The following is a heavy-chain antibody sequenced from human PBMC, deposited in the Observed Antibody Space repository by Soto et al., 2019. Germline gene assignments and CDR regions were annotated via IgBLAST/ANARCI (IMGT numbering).Heavy chain of an antibody. J-gene: IGHJ4*02. CDR2: TYITGDT. D-gene: IGHD6-19*01. CDR1: GDSISTYY. Sequence: PSETLSLTCSVSGDSISTYYWSLIRQCAGKGLEWIGRTYITGDTNYDASLKSRLTMSVDTSKNELSLKLSSVTAADTAVYYCAREYTETVDGPTPFYLEYGGQGTTVNVSS. V-gene: IGHV4-4*07. CDR3: AREYTETVDGPTPFYLEY.